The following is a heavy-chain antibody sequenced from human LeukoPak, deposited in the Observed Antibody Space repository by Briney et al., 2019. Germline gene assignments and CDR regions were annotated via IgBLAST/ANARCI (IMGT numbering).Heavy chain of an antibody. CDR3: ARRAYYYGSGSYYNVGDY. J-gene: IGHJ4*02. D-gene: IGHD3-10*01. V-gene: IGHV4-39*07. CDR2: INHSGST. CDR1: GGSISSSSYY. Sequence: SETLSLTCTVSGGSISSSSYYWGWIRQPPGKGLEWIGEINHSGSTNYNPSLKSRVTISVDTSKNQFSLKLSSVTAADTAVYYCARRAYYYGSGSYYNVGDYWGQGTLVTVSS.